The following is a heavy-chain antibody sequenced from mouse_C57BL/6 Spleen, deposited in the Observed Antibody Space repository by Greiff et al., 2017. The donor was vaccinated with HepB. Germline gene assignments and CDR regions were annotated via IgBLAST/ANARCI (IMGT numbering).Heavy chain of an antibody. Sequence: EVMLVESGGGLVKPGGSLKLSCAASGFTFSSYTMSWVRQTPEKRLEWVATISGGGGNTYYPDFVKGRFTISRDNAKNTLYLQMSSLRSEDTALYYCARGALRRDYFDYWGQGTTLTVSS. J-gene: IGHJ2*01. D-gene: IGHD2-12*01. CDR2: ISGGGGNT. V-gene: IGHV5-9*01. CDR1: GFTFSSYT. CDR3: ARGALRRDYFDY.